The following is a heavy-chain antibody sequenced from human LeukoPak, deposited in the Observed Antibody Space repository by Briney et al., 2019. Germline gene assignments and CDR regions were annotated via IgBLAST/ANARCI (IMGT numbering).Heavy chain of an antibody. D-gene: IGHD6-6*01. V-gene: IGHV3-21*01. CDR2: ISSSSSYI. J-gene: IGHJ4*02. Sequence: PGGSLRLSCAASGFTFSSYSMNWVRQAPGKGLEWVSSISSSSSYIYYADSVKGRFTISRDNAKNSLYLQMNSLRAEDTAVYYCARADSCSSDYFDYWGQGTLVTVSS. CDR3: ARADSCSSDYFDY. CDR1: GFTFSSYS.